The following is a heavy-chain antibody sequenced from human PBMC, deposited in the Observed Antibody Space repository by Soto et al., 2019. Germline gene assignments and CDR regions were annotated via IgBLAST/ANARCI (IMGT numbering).Heavy chain of an antibody. CDR1: GGSIGSYY. J-gene: IGHJ6*02. CDR2: IYYSGST. Sequence: SETLSLTCTVSGGSIGSYYWSWIRQPPGKGLEWIGYIYYSGSTNYNPSLKSRVTISVDTSKNQFSLKLSSVTAADTAVYYCARVSDYPTRGFYYGMDVWGQGTTVTVSS. V-gene: IGHV4-59*01. D-gene: IGHD2-8*02. CDR3: ARVSDYPTRGFYYGMDV.